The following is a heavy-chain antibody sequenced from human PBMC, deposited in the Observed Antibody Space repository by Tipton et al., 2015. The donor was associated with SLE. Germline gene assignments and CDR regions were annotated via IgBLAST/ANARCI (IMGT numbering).Heavy chain of an antibody. V-gene: IGHV3-53*01. CDR3: AKDNVSYGLLYFDL. J-gene: IGHJ2*01. CDR1: GFTVSSNY. Sequence: SLRLSCAASGFTVSSNYMSWVRQAPGKGLEWVSVIYSGGSTYYADSVKGRFTISRDNSKNTLYLQMNSLRAEDTAVYYCAKDNVSYGLLYFDLWGRGTLVTVSS. D-gene: IGHD4-17*01. CDR2: IYSGGST.